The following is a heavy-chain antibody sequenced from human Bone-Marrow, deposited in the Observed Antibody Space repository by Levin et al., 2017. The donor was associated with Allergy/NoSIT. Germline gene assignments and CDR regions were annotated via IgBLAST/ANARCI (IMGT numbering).Heavy chain of an antibody. J-gene: IGHJ4*02. CDR3: AKEEGGKYAGYHQIYLVDF. Sequence: ASVKVSCKASGYTFTAYYIHWVRQAPGQGLEWMGRINPNSGGTNSAQKFQGRFTMTRDTSISAAYMELTSLTSDDTAVYYCAKEEGGKYAGYHQIYLVDFWGQGTLVTVSS. CDR1: GYTFTAYY. CDR2: INPNSGGT. D-gene: IGHD2-2*02. V-gene: IGHV1-2*06.